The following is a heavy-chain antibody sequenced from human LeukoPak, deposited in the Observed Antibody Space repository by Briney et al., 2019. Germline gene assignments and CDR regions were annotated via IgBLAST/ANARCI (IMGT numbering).Heavy chain of an antibody. J-gene: IGHJ4*02. CDR3: ARETTYYDILTGALDY. CDR1: GFTFSGFA. Sequence: GGSLRLSCAASGFTFSGFARSWVRRTPGKGLEWVSGISGSGDNTLYADSVKGRFTISRDNSKDTLYLEMNSLRAEDTAVYYCARETTYYDILTGALDYWGQGTLVTVSS. D-gene: IGHD3-9*01. CDR2: ISGSGDNT. V-gene: IGHV3-23*01.